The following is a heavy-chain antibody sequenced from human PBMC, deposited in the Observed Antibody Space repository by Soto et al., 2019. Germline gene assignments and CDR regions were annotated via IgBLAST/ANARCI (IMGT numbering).Heavy chain of an antibody. J-gene: IGHJ4*02. D-gene: IGHD3-22*01. Sequence: GGSLRLSCAASGFTFSSYAMSWVRQAPGKGLEWVSAISGSGDSTYYADSVKGRFTITRDNSKNTLYLQMNSLRVEDTAVYYCAKDIIVVVTQGEFDYWGQGTLVTVSS. CDR3: AKDIIVVVTQGEFDY. CDR1: GFTFSSYA. V-gene: IGHV3-23*01. CDR2: ISGSGDST.